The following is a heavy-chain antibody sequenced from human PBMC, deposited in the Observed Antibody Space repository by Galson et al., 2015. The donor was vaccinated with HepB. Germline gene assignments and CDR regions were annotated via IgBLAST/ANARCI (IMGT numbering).Heavy chain of an antibody. CDR1: GGSFNNYA. CDR2: IIPILGVT. Sequence: SVKVSCKASGGSFNNYAISWVRQAPGQGLEWVGRIIPILGVTNYAQKFQGRITISADRSTSTAYMEVGFLRSGDTAVYYCARSAWGVVSYYGMGVWGQGTAVIVSS. J-gene: IGHJ6*02. CDR3: ARSAWGVVSYYGMGV. V-gene: IGHV1-69*04. D-gene: IGHD2-2*01.